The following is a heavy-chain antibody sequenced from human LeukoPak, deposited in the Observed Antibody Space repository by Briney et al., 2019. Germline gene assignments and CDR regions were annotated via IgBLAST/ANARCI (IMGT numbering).Heavy chain of an antibody. Sequence: SETLSLTCAVYGGSFSGYYWSWIRQPPGKGLEWIGEINHSGNTNYNPSLKSRVTISLDTSKNQFSLKLSSVTAADTAVYYCARQCPYRTGTTWFDPWGQGTLVTVSS. D-gene: IGHD1-7*01. CDR3: ARQCPYRTGTTWFDP. V-gene: IGHV4-34*01. CDR1: GGSFSGYY. CDR2: INHSGNT. J-gene: IGHJ5*02.